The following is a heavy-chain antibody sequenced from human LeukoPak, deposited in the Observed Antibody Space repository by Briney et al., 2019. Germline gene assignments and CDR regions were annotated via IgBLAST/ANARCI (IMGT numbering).Heavy chain of an antibody. CDR3: ARAPLGYNWFDP. CDR2: INPKSGGT. D-gene: IGHD3-10*01. CDR1: GSTFTGYY. J-gene: IGHJ5*02. V-gene: IGHV1-2*06. Sequence: GASVKVSCKASGSTFTGYYIHWLRQAPGHGLEWMGRINPKSGGTNYAQRFQGRVTMTKDPSISTGYMELSRLRSDDTAVYYCARAPLGYNWFDPWGQGTLATVSS.